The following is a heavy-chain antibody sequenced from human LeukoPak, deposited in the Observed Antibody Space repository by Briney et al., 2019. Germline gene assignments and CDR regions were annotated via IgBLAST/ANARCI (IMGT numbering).Heavy chain of an antibody. CDR2: MNPNSGNT. D-gene: IGHD3-22*01. CDR1: GYTFTSYG. CDR3: ARDLFYYDSSGYYYAGGFDY. J-gene: IGHJ4*02. V-gene: IGHV1-8*03. Sequence: ASVKVSCKASGYTFTSYGISWVRQATGQGLEWMGWMNPNSGNTGYAQKFQGRVTITRNTSISTAYMELSSLRSEDTAVYYCARDLFYYDSSGYYYAGGFDYWGQGTLVTVSS.